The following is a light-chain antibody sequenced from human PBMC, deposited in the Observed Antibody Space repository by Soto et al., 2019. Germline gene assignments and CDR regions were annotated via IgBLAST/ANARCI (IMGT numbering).Light chain of an antibody. CDR1: SGHSNYA. CDR2: VNSGGSH. CDR3: HTWGSVSAIVV. V-gene: IGLV4-69*01. J-gene: IGLJ3*02. Sequence: QPVLTQSPSASASLGASVKLTCTLSSGHSNYAIAWHQQQPEKGPRYLMKVNSGGSHIKGDGIPDRFSGSSSGAERYLFISSPKSEYEADSYCHTWGSVSAIVVFGGGTKLTVL.